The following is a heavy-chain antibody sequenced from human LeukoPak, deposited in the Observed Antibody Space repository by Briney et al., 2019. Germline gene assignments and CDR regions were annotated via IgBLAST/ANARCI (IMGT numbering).Heavy chain of an antibody. Sequence: GGSLRLSCAASGFTFSSHWMNWVRQAPGKGLEWVANIKQDGSEKYYVDSVKGRFTISRNNAKNSLYLQMNSLRAEDTAVYYCARDPRENYYGWDPQGYWGQGTLVTVSS. CDR2: IKQDGSEK. D-gene: IGHD1-26*01. CDR1: GFTFSSHW. V-gene: IGHV3-7*01. CDR3: ARDPRENYYGWDPQGY. J-gene: IGHJ4*02.